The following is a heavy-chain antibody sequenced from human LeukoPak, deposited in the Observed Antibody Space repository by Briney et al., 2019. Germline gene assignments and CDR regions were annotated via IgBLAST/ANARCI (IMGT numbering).Heavy chain of an antibody. CDR1: GFTLSSYT. CDR3: ARVAYSGSYCLDY. CDR2: ISSSSSTI. Sequence: PGGSLRLSCAASGFTLSSYTMNWVRQAPGKGLEWVSFISSSSSTIYSADSVKGRFTISRDNAKNSLYLQMNSLRPEDTAVYYCARVAYSGSYCLDYWGQGTPVTVSP. V-gene: IGHV3-48*04. D-gene: IGHD1-26*01. J-gene: IGHJ4*02.